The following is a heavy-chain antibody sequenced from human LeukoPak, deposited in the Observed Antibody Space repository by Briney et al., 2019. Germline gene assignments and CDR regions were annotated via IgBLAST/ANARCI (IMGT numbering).Heavy chain of an antibody. CDR3: ARVSGYSYGGNNY. Sequence: SETLSLTCTVSGGSISSGSYYWSWIRQPAGKGLEWIGRIYTSGSTNYNPSLKSRVTISVDTSKNQFSLKLSSVTAADTAVYYCARVSGYSYGGNNYWGQGTLVTVSS. D-gene: IGHD5-18*01. CDR1: GGSISSGSYY. CDR2: IYTSGST. V-gene: IGHV4-61*02. J-gene: IGHJ4*02.